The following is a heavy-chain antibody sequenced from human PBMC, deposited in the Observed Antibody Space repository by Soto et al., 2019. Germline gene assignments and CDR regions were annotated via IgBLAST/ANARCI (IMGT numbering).Heavy chain of an antibody. CDR2: IYPFDSDT. CDR3: ARHVEDAYTYGHNYFGVDV. D-gene: IGHD5-18*01. J-gene: IGHJ6*04. V-gene: IGHV5-51*01. Sequence: GESLKISCKASGYSFISSWIGWVRQMPWKGLEWMGIIYPFDSDTRYSPSFQGQVAISADKSISTAYLQWSSLKASDTAMYYCARHVEDAYTYGHNYFGVDVLGKGTTVTASA. CDR1: GYSFISSW.